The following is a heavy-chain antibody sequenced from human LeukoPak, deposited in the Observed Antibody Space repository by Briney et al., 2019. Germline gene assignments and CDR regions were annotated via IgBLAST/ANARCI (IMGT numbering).Heavy chain of an antibody. Sequence: PGGSLRLSCAGSGFTFSSYGMHWVRQAPGKGLEWVAVIWYGGSSKYYADSVKGRFTISRDNSKNTLYLQMNSLRAEDTAVYYCARDANIVVVPAAVYYYYYMDVWGKGTTVTVSS. J-gene: IGHJ6*03. V-gene: IGHV3-33*08. CDR2: IWYGGSSK. CDR1: GFTFSSYG. D-gene: IGHD2-2*01. CDR3: ARDANIVVVPAAVYYYYYMDV.